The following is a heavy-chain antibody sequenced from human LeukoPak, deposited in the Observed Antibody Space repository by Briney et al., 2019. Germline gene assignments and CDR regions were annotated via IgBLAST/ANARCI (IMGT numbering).Heavy chain of an antibody. V-gene: IGHV3-48*03. D-gene: IGHD2-2*01. CDR2: ISSSGSTI. Sequence: PGGSLRLSCAASGFTFSSYEMNWVRQAPGKGLEWVSYISSSGSTIYYADSVKGRFTISRDNSKNTLYLQMGSLRAEDMAVYYCARLSSRYCSSTSCYVVEGWFDYWGQGTLVTVSS. CDR3: ARLSSRYCSSTSCYVVEGWFDY. J-gene: IGHJ4*02. CDR1: GFTFSSYE.